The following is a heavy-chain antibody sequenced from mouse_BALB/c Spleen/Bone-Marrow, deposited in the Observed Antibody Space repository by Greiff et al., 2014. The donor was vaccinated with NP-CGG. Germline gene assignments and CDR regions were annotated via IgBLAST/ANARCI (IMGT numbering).Heavy chain of an antibody. CDR1: GYAFSSYW. J-gene: IGHJ4*01. V-gene: IGHV1-80*01. CDR2: IYPGDGDT. CDR3: ARGVPMDY. Sequence: QVQLKQSGAELVRPGSSVKISCKASGYAFSSYWMNWVKQRPGQGFEWIGQIYPGDGDTNYNGKFKGKATLTADKSSSTAYMQRSSLTSEDSAVYFCARGVPMDYWGQGTSVTVSS.